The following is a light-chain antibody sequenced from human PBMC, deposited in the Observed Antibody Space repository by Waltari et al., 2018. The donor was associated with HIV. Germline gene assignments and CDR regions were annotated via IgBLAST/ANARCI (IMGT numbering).Light chain of an antibody. Sequence: QPMLTQSPSASASLGASVKLTCTLSSSHNSYAIVWHQQRSETAPRFLMRVNSDGGHTKGDVIPDRFSGSSSGTDRYLTISSLQSEDEADYYCQTWGTSVQGVFGGGTKLTVI. V-gene: IGLV4-69*01. CDR2: VNSDGGH. CDR1: SSHNSYA. J-gene: IGLJ3*02. CDR3: QTWGTSVQGV.